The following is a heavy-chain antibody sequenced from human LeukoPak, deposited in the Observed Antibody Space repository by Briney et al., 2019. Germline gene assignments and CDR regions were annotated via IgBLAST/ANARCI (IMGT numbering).Heavy chain of an antibody. V-gene: IGHV6-1*01. CDR3: ARTLVVPAATIDY. CDR2: TYYRSKWYN. J-gene: IGHJ4*02. CDR1: GDSVSRNSAA. Sequence: SQTLSLTRAISGDSVSRNSAAWNWIRQSPSRGLEWLGRTYYRSKWYNDYAVSVKSRITINPDTSKNQFSLQLNSVTPEDTALYYCARTLVVPAATIDYWGQGTLVTVSS. D-gene: IGHD2-2*01.